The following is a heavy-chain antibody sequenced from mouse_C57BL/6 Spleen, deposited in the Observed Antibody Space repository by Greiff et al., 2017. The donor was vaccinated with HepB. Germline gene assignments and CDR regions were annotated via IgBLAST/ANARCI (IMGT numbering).Heavy chain of an antibody. D-gene: IGHD3-2*02. CDR2: IDPETGGT. J-gene: IGHJ2*01. Sequence: VQLQQSGAELVRPGASVTLSCKASGYTFTDYEMHWVKQTPVHGLEWIGAIDPETGGTAYNQKFKGKAILTADKSSSTAYMERRSLTSEDSAVYYCTRGSGYLYYFDYWGQGTTLTVSS. CDR1: GYTFTDYE. V-gene: IGHV1-15*01. CDR3: TRGSGYLYYFDY.